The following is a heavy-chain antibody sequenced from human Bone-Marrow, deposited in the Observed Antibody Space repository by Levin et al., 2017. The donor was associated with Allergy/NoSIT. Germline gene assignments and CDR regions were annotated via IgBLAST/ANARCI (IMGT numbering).Heavy chain of an antibody. CDR1: GDSVNSGGYY. CDR3: AREENWTFCYDFMDV. D-gene: IGHD1-1*01. Sequence: PGGSLRLSCTVSGDSVNSGGYYWTWIRQPPGKGLEWIGYFYYTGSTSYNPSLKSRVTISLDTSNNQFSLKLTSVTAADTAVYYCAREENWTFCYDFMDVWGQGSTVTVSS. CDR2: FYYTGST. V-gene: IGHV4-61*08. J-gene: IGHJ6*03.